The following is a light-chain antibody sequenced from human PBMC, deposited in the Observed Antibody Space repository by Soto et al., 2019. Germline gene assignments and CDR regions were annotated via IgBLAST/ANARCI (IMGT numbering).Light chain of an antibody. V-gene: IGLV2-14*01. CDR1: SSDVGGYNY. CDR2: DVS. J-gene: IGLJ3*02. Sequence: QSALTQPASVSGSPGQSITISCTGTSSDVGGYNYVSWYQQHPGKAPKLMIYDVSNRPSGVSNRFSGSKSGNTASLTISGLQAEDEAYYYCSSYTRSSTWVFGGGTKLTVL. CDR3: SSYTRSSTWV.